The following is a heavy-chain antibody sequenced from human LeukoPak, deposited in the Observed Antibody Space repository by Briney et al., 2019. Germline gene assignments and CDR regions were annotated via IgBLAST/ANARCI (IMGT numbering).Heavy chain of an antibody. CDR2: INHSGST. J-gene: IGHJ6*02. Sequence: PSETLSLTCAVYGGSFSGYYWSWIRQPPGKGLEWIGEINHSGSTNYNPSLKSRVTISVDTSKNQFSLKLSSVTAADTAVYYCARGHSSGYYPAGYYYYYGMDAWGQGTTVTVSS. CDR3: ARGHSSGYYPAGYYYYYGMDA. CDR1: GGSFSGYY. V-gene: IGHV4-34*01. D-gene: IGHD3-22*01.